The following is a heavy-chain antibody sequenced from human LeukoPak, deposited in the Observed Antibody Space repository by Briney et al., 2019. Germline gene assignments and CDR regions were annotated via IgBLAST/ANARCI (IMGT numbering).Heavy chain of an antibody. J-gene: IGHJ2*01. CDR3: ARLHGLRSGGPVNWYFDL. CDR1: GYSFTNYW. CDR2: IWPGDSDT. V-gene: IGHV5-51*01. Sequence: GESLKISCKGSGYSFTNYWIGWVRQMPGKGLEWMGIIWPGDSDTTYSPSFQGQVTISADKSISTAYLQWSSLKASDTAMYYCARLHGLRSGGPVNWYFDLWGRGTLVTVSS. D-gene: IGHD2-15*01.